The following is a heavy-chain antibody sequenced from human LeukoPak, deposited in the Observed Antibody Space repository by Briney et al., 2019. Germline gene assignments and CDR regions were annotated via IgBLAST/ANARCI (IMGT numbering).Heavy chain of an antibody. CDR2: ISGSGGST. J-gene: IGHJ4*02. Sequence: GGSLRLSCAASGFTFSSYAMSWVRQAPGKGLEWVSAISGSGGSTYYADSVKGRFTISRDNSKNTLYLQMNSLRVEDTAVYYCTKPDCPSTSCYTLDYWGQGILVTVSS. CDR3: TKPDCPSTSCYTLDY. V-gene: IGHV3-23*01. CDR1: GFTFSSYA. D-gene: IGHD2-2*02.